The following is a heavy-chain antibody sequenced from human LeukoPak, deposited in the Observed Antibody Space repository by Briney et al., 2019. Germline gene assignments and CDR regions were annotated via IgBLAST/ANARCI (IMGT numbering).Heavy chain of an antibody. D-gene: IGHD3-3*01. CDR2: IIPVFGTP. V-gene: IGHV1-69*06. Sequence: SVNVSCKTSGGTFSHSGFRWVRQPPGQGPEWMGGIIPVFGTPNIVQKFKGILTISADSSTTTAYMELSSLTSDDTAVYYWARERLARFPYFDYWGQGTLVAVSS. CDR1: GGTFSHSG. CDR3: ARERLARFPYFDY. J-gene: IGHJ4*02.